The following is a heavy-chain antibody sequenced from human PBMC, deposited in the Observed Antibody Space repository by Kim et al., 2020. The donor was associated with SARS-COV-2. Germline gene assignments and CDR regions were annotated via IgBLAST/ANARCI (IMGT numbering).Heavy chain of an antibody. CDR1: GFTFSNAW. CDR2: IKSKTDGGTT. Sequence: GGSLRLSCAASGFTFSNAWMSWVRQAPGKGLEWVGRIKSKTDGGTTDYAAPVKGRFTISRDDSKNTLYLQMNSLKTEDTAVYYCTTEGPRWGDWFDPWGQGTLVTVSS. V-gene: IGHV3-15*01. CDR3: TTEGPRWGDWFDP. D-gene: IGHD3-16*01. J-gene: IGHJ5*02.